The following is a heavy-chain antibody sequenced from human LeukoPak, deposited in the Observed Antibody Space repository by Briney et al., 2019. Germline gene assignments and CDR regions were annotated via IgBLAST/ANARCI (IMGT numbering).Heavy chain of an antibody. CDR1: GGSFSGYY. D-gene: IGHD6-13*01. Sequence: SETLSLTCAVYGGSFSGYYWSWIRQPAGKGLEWMGHFYTSGHTSYNPSLKSRVTISVDTSKNQFSLKLSSVTAADTAVYYCARGRYVTTRGGAAAGFLDYWGQGTLVTVST. CDR3: ARGRYVTTRGGAAAGFLDY. J-gene: IGHJ4*02. V-gene: IGHV4-59*10. CDR2: FYTSGHT.